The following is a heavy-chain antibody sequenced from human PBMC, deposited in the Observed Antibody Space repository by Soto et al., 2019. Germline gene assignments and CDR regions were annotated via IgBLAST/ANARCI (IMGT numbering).Heavy chain of an antibody. Sequence: SETLSLTCAVYGGSFSGYYWSWIRQPPGKGLEWIGEINHSGSTNYNPSLKSRVTISVDTSKNQFSLKLSSVTAADTAVYYCARVRGGDPYDAFDIWGQGTMVTVSS. D-gene: IGHD3-10*01. V-gene: IGHV4-34*01. CDR1: GGSFSGYY. CDR3: ARVRGGDPYDAFDI. J-gene: IGHJ3*02. CDR2: INHSGST.